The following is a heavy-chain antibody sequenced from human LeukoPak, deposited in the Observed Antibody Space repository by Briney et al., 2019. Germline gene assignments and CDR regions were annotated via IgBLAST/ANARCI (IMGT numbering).Heavy chain of an antibody. CDR2: IYSGGST. D-gene: IGHD3-9*01. CDR3: AKPRHYDILTGYHTPDY. J-gene: IGHJ4*02. CDR1: GFTVSSNY. V-gene: IGHV3-53*01. Sequence: GGSLRLSCAASGFTVSSNYMSWVRQAPGKGLEWVSVIYSGGSTYYADSVKGRFTISRDNSKNTLYLQMNSLRAEDTAVYYCAKPRHYDILTGYHTPDYWGQGTLVTVSS.